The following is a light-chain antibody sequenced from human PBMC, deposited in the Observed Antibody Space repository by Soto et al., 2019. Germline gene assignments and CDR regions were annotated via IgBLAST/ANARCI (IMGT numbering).Light chain of an antibody. CDR1: SSDVGGYYS. CDR3: SSYAGSNNLYV. J-gene: IGLJ1*01. V-gene: IGLV2-8*01. CDR2: DVG. Sequence: QSALTQPPSASGSPGQSVTISCTGTSSDVGGYYSVSWYQQHPDKAPKLMIYDVGERPSGVPDRFSGSKSGNTASLTVSGLQAEDEADYYCSSYAGSNNLYVFGTGNKVTVL.